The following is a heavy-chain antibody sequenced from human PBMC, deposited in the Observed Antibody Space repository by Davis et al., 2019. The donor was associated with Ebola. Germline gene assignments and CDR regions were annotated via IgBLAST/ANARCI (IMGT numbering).Heavy chain of an antibody. Sequence: ASVKVSCKASGYTFTSYAMHWVRQAPGQRLEWMGWINAGNGNTKYSQKFQGRVTITRDTSASTAYMELSSLRSEDTAVYYCARHGVYSSWLATDGMDVWGQGTTVTVSS. CDR2: INAGNGNT. V-gene: IGHV1-3*01. J-gene: IGHJ6*02. CDR1: GYTFTSYA. CDR3: ARHGVYSSWLATDGMDV. D-gene: IGHD6-13*01.